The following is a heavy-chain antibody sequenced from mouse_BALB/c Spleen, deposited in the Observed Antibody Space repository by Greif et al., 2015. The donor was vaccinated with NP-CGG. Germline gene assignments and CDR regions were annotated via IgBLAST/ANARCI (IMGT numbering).Heavy chain of an antibody. D-gene: IGHD2-1*01. CDR2: IDPSDSET. CDR1: GYTFTSYW. V-gene: IGHV1-69*02. Sequence: QVQLQQPGAELVKPGAPVKLSCKASGYTFTSYWMNWVKQRPGRGLEWIGRIDPSDSETHYNQKFKDKATLTVDKSSSXAYIQLSSLTSEDSAVYYCASGGNYDYFDYWGQGTTLTVSS. J-gene: IGHJ2*01. CDR3: ASGGNYDYFDY.